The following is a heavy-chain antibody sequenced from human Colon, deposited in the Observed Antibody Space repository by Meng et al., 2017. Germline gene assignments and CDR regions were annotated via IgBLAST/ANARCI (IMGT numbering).Heavy chain of an antibody. CDR2: IFYSGST. CDR3: ARGAYFYDTSDYDY. J-gene: IGHJ4*02. CDR1: GGSISSGDYY. Sequence: QLQLQESGPGLVKPSQTPSLTCTVSGGSISSGDYYWNWIRQPPGKGLEWIGYIFYSGSTYYNPSLKSRVTISVDTSKNQFSLKLSSVTAADTAVYYCARGAYFYDTSDYDYWGQGTLVTVSS. V-gene: IGHV4-30-4*01. D-gene: IGHD3-22*01.